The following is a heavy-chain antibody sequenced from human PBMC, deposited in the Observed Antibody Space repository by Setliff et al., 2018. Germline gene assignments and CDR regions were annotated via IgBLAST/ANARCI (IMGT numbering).Heavy chain of an antibody. D-gene: IGHD2-2*01. CDR1: GYTFTSYH. CDR3: ARDRGYCSSTACYPYIPGLDV. V-gene: IGHV1-8*02. J-gene: IGHJ3*01. Sequence: ASVKVSCKASGYTFTSYHINWVRQATGQGLGWMGWMNPNSGNTGYAQKFQGRVTMTTDTSTSTAYMELRSLRSDDTVVYYCARDRGYCSSTACYPYIPGLDVWGQGTMVTVSS. CDR2: MNPNSGNT.